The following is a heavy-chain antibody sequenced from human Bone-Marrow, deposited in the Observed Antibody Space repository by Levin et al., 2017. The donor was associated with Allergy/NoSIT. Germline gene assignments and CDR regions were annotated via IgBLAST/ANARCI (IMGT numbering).Heavy chain of an antibody. D-gene: IGHD3-22*01. CDR3: AKSHRSESSGHDAFDV. Sequence: ASVKVSCKASGYTFTSYDINWVRQAPGQGLEWMGWMNPSSSNTGYVQKFQGRVTMTRDTSINTAYMELSSLRSEDTAVYYCAKSHRSESSGHDAFDVWGQGTTVTVSS. CDR2: MNPSSSNT. V-gene: IGHV1-8*01. J-gene: IGHJ3*01. CDR1: GYTFTSYD.